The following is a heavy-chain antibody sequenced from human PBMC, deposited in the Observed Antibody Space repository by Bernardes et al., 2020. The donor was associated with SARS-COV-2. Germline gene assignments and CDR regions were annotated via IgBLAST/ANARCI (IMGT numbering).Heavy chain of an antibody. CDR3: AKASCIATTGTLCGMDV. J-gene: IGHJ6*02. D-gene: IGHD6-13*01. Sequence: GGSLRLSCAASGFTFSSYAMTWVRQAPGKGLEWVSSISGSGGSTYYADSVKGRFTISRDNSKNTLYLQMNSLRAEDTAVYFCAKASCIATTGTLCGMDVWGQGTTVTVSS. V-gene: IGHV3-23*01. CDR1: GFTFSSYA. CDR2: ISGSGGST.